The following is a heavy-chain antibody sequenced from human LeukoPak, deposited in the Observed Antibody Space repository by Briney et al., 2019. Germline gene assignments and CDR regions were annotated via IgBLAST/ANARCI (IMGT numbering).Heavy chain of an antibody. Sequence: ASVKVSFKSSGYTFTTYYMHWVRQAPGQGLEWMGIISPRGGTTNYAQMFQGRVTMTRDTSTSTVYMELSSLRSEDTAIYYCASEAYSSSSRVTYFHYWGQGTLVTVSS. CDR2: ISPRGGTT. V-gene: IGHV1-46*01. CDR3: ASEAYSSSSRVTYFHY. J-gene: IGHJ4*02. CDR1: GYTFTTYY. D-gene: IGHD6-6*01.